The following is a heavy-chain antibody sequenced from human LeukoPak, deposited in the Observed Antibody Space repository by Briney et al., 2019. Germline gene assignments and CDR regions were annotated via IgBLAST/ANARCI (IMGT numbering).Heavy chain of an antibody. D-gene: IGHD6-19*01. CDR2: IYYTGST. V-gene: IGHV4-59*08. Sequence: SETLSLTCIVSGGSISSNYWNWIRQPPGKGLEWLGNIYYTGSTNYNPSLKSRVTISLDTSKNHFSLKLSSVTAADTAVYYCARLNRSGWYVDYWGQGTLVTVSS. CDR1: GGSISSNY. CDR3: ARLNRSGWYVDY. J-gene: IGHJ4*01.